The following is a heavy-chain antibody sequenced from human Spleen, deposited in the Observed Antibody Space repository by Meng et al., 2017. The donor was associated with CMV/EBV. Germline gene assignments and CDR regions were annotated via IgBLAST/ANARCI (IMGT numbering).Heavy chain of an antibody. V-gene: IGHV3-49*04. CDR3: TREFDP. Sequence: GGSLRLSCAASGFIFSSYAMSWVRQAPGKGLEWVGLIRSKAHGATTEYAASVKGRFTISSDDSKSIAYLQMNSLKTEDTAVYYCTREFDPWGQGTLVTVSS. CDR1: GFIFSSYA. CDR2: IRSKAHGATT. J-gene: IGHJ5*02.